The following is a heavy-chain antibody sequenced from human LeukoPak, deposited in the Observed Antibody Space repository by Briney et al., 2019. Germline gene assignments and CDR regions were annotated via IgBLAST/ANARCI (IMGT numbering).Heavy chain of an antibody. V-gene: IGHV4-38-2*02. CDR2: IYYSGST. CDR3: ARELRTLFDY. J-gene: IGHJ4*02. D-gene: IGHD5-12*01. Sequence: PSETLSLTCTVSGYSISSGYYWGWIRQPPGKGLEWIGSIYYSGSTYYNPSLKSRVTISVDTSKNQFSLKLSSVTAADTAVYYCARELRTLFDYWGQGTLVTVSS. CDR1: GYSISSGYY.